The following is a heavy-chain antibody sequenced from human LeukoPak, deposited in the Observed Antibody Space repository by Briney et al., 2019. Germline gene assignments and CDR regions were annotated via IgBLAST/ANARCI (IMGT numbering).Heavy chain of an antibody. CDR2: IYTSGST. Sequence: SETLSLTCTVSGGSISSYYWSWIRQPAGKGLEWIGRIYTSGSTNYNPSLKSRVTMSVDTSKNQFSLKLSSVTAADTAVYYCAREPITIFGVVTTDAFDIWGQGTMVTASS. V-gene: IGHV4-4*07. CDR1: GGSISSYY. J-gene: IGHJ3*02. CDR3: AREPITIFGVVTTDAFDI. D-gene: IGHD3-3*01.